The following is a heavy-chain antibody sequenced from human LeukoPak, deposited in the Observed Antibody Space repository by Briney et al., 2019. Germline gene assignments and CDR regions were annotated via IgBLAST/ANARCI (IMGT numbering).Heavy chain of an antibody. Sequence: GGSLRLSCAASGFTFSSYWMSWVRQAPGKGLEWVANIKQDGSEKYYVDSVKVRFTISRDNAKNSLYLQMNSLRAEDTAVYYCARDPSYRGFDAFDIWGQGTMVTVSS. J-gene: IGHJ3*02. CDR3: ARDPSYRGFDAFDI. V-gene: IGHV3-7*01. D-gene: IGHD1-26*01. CDR2: IKQDGSEK. CDR1: GFTFSSYW.